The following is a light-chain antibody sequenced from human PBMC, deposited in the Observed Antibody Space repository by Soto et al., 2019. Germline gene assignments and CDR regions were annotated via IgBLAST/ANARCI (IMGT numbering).Light chain of an antibody. CDR3: QQSYSSSPIT. J-gene: IGKJ5*01. CDR2: AAS. CDR1: ETISTF. Sequence: VQLTQSPSSLSAAVGDRFTITCRASETISTFLNWYQHKPGKAPRLLISAASRLQSGVPPRFSGSGSGTEFTLTINSLRPEDFASYYCQQSYSSSPITFGPGTRLEIK. V-gene: IGKV1-39*01.